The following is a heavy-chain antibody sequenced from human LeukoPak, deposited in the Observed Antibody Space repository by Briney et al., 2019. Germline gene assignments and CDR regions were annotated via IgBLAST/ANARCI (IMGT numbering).Heavy chain of an antibody. D-gene: IGHD4-17*01. CDR1: GFTFSSYM. V-gene: IGHV3-20*04. CDR3: ARVDGDAY. J-gene: IGHJ4*02. Sequence: GGSLRLSCAASGFTFSSYMMTWVRQAPGKGLEWVSCINWNGGSTGYADSVKGRFTISRDNAKNSLYLQMNSLRAEDTAFYYCARVDGDAYWGQGTLVTVSS. CDR2: INWNGGST.